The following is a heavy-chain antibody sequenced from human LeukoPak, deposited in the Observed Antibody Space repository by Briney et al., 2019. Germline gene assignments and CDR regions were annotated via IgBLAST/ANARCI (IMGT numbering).Heavy chain of an antibody. Sequence: ASVKVSCKTFGYPFSSCGINWVRQATGQGLEWMGWMNPNSGNTGYAQKFQGRVTMTRNTSISTAYMELSSLRSEGTAVYYCARGRWLDYWGQGTLVTVSS. D-gene: IGHD3-22*01. J-gene: IGHJ4*02. CDR3: ARGRWLDY. CDR1: GYPFSSCG. V-gene: IGHV1-8*02. CDR2: MNPNSGNT.